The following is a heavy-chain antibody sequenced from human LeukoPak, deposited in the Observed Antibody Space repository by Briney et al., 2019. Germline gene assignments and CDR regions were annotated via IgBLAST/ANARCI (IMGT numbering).Heavy chain of an antibody. CDR1: GYTFTSYY. J-gene: IGHJ6*03. V-gene: IGHV1-46*01. D-gene: IGHD2-2*01. CDR2: INPSGGST. CDR3: ARGPIIDIVVIPAAAEYYHMDV. Sequence: ASVKVSCKASGYTFTSYYMHWVRQAPGQGLEWMGIINPSGGSTSYAQKFQGRVTMTRDMSTSTVYMELSSLRSEDTAVYYCARGPIIDIVVIPAAAEYYHMDVWGKGTTVTVSS.